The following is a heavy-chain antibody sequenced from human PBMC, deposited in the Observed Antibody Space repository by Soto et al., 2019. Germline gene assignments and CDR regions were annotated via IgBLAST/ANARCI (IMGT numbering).Heavy chain of an antibody. J-gene: IGHJ5*02. CDR1: GGSINNYY. CDR2: IYHSARS. V-gene: IGHV4-59*01. Sequence: PSETLSLTCTVSGGSINNYYWSWIRQTPGKGLEWIANIYHSARSNYNPSLKSLVIISEDTPNHQFSLTVTSVTAADTVVYYCAQGGLPGRGDWFDPWGQGTPVTVSS. CDR3: AQGGLPGRGDWFDP. D-gene: IGHD3-16*01.